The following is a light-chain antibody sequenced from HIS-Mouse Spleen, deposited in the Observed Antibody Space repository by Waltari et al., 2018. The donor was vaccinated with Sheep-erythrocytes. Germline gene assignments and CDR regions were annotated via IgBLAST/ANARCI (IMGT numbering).Light chain of an antibody. CDR1: SSDVGGHNY. CDR2: DVS. J-gene: IGLJ1*01. CDR3: CSYAGSYNHV. V-gene: IGLV2-11*01. Sequence: QSALTQPRPVSGSPGQSVTISCTRTSSDVGGHNYVSWYQQHPGKAPKLMIYDVSKRPSGVPDRFSGSKSGNTASLTISGLQAEDEADYYCCSYAGSYNHVFATGTKVTVL.